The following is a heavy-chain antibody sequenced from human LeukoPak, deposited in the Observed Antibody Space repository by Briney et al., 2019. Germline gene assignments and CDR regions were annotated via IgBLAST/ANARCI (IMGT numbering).Heavy chain of an antibody. J-gene: IGHJ4*02. V-gene: IGHV3-21*01. CDR3: ARDLAALFDY. Sequence: GGSLRLSCAASGFTFSSYSMNWVRQAPGKGLEWVSSISRSGNYIYYADSLKGRFTISRDNAKNSLYLQMNSLRAEDTAVYYCARDLAALFDYWGQGTLVTVSA. D-gene: IGHD6-13*01. CDR1: GFTFSSYS. CDR2: ISRSGNYI.